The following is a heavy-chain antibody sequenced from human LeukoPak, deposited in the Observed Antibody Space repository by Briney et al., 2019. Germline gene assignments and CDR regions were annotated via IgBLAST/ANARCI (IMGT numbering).Heavy chain of an antibody. CDR1: GFTFSYYW. D-gene: IGHD6-13*01. CDR3: ARDQTAAGPDAFDI. Sequence: PGGSLRLSCAASGFTFSYYWMSWVRQAPGKGLEWVANIKQDGSEKYCVDSVKGRFTISRDSAKNSLYLQINSLRAEDTAVYYCARDQTAAGPDAFDIWGQGTMVTVSS. J-gene: IGHJ3*02. CDR2: IKQDGSEK. V-gene: IGHV3-7*01.